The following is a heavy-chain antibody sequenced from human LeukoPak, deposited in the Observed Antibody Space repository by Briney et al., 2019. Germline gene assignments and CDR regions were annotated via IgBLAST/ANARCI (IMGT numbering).Heavy chain of an antibody. J-gene: IGHJ1*01. Sequence: PGGSLRLSCAASRFTFSSYAMHWVRQAPGKGLEWVAVISDDGSNKYYADSVKGRFTISRDNSKNTLYLQMNSLRAEDTAVYYCAREKGLCSSTSCYPQYFQHWGQGNLVTVSS. V-gene: IGHV3-30-3*01. CDR1: RFTFSSYA. D-gene: IGHD2-2*01. CDR3: AREKGLCSSTSCYPQYFQH. CDR2: ISDDGSNK.